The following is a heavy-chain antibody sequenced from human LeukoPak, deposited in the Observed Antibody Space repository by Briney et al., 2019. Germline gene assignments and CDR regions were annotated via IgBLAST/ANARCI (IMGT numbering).Heavy chain of an antibody. J-gene: IGHJ6*02. D-gene: IGHD3-3*01. Sequence: SETLSLICAVYGGSFSGYYWSWIRQPPGKGLEWIGEINHSGSTNYNPSLKSRVTISVDTSKNQFSLKLSSVTAADTAVYYCARAVLGVRFLEWLPSRYYGMDVWGQGTTVTVSS. CDR1: GGSFSGYY. CDR3: ARAVLGVRFLEWLPSRYYGMDV. V-gene: IGHV4-34*01. CDR2: INHSGST.